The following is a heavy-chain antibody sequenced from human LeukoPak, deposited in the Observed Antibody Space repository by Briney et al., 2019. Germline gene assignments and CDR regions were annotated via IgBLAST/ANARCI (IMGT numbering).Heavy chain of an antibody. V-gene: IGHV1-2*06. CDR3: ARGEAVATIGADY. CDR2: INPNSGGT. J-gene: IGHJ4*02. D-gene: IGHD5-12*01. CDR1: GYTFTGYY. Sequence: ASVKVSCKASGYTFTGYYMHWLRQAPGQGLEWMGRINPNSGGTNYAQKFQGRVTMTRDTSISTAYMELSRLRSDDTAVYYCARGEAVATIGADYWGQGTLVTVSS.